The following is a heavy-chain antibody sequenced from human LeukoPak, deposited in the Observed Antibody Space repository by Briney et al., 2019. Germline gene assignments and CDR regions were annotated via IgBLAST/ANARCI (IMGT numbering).Heavy chain of an antibody. CDR2: IRYDGSNK. CDR3: GGYYFDY. J-gene: IGHJ4*02. CDR1: GFTFSSCG. Sequence: PGGSLRLSCAASGFTFSSCGMHWVRQAPGKGLEWVAFIRYDGSNKYYADSVKGRFTISRDNSKNTLYLQMNSLRAEDTAVYYCGGYYFDYWGQGTLVTVSS. V-gene: IGHV3-30*02.